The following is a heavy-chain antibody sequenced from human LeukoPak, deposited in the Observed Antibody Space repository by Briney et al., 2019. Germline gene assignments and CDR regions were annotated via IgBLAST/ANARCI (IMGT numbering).Heavy chain of an antibody. CDR3: ARLVSGYYYYMDV. D-gene: IGHD2-21*01. Sequence: SETLSLTCTVSGVSTSSYYWSWIRQPPGKGLDWIGYMYYSGSTNYNPSLKSRVTISVDTSKTQFSLRLSSVTAADTAVYYCARLVSGYYYYMDVWGKGTTVTVSS. CDR2: MYYSGST. CDR1: GVSTSSYY. J-gene: IGHJ6*03. V-gene: IGHV4-59*08.